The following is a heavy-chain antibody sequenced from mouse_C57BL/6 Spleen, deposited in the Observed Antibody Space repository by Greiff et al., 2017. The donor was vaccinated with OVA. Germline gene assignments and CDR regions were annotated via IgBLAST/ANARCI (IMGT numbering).Heavy chain of an antibody. V-gene: IGHV2-2*01. CDR1: GFSLTSYG. CDR3: ARGDSNYEFAY. D-gene: IGHD2-5*01. CDR2: IWSGGST. J-gene: IGHJ3*01. Sequence: QVQLKESGPGLVQPSQSLSITCTVSGFSLTSYGVHWVRQSPGKGLEWLGVIWSGGSTDYNAAFISRLSISKDNTKSQVFFKMNSLQADDTAIYYCARGDSNYEFAYWGQGTLVTVSA.